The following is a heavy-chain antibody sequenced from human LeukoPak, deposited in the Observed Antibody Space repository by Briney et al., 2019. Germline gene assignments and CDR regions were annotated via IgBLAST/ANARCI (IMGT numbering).Heavy chain of an antibody. Sequence: NPSETLSLTCTVSGGSISSYYWSWIRQPPGKGLEWIGYIYYGGSTNYNPSLKSRVTISVDTSKNQFSLKLSSVTAADTAVYYCARDRLILFHWGQGTLVTVSS. CDR2: IYYGGST. D-gene: IGHD2-21*01. J-gene: IGHJ4*02. CDR3: ARDRLILFH. CDR1: GGSISSYY. V-gene: IGHV4-59*01.